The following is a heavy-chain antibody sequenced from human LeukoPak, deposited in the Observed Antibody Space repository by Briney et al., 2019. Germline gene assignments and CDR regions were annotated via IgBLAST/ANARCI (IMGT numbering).Heavy chain of an antibody. Sequence: SVKVSCKASGGTFSSYAISWVRQAPGQGLEWMGRIIPIFGTANYAQKFQGRVTITTDESTSTAYMGLSSLRSEDTAVYYCARENIHCSGGSCYSNDAFDIWGQGTMVTVSS. D-gene: IGHD2-15*01. CDR2: IIPIFGTA. CDR3: ARENIHCSGGSCYSNDAFDI. J-gene: IGHJ3*02. CDR1: GGTFSSYA. V-gene: IGHV1-69*05.